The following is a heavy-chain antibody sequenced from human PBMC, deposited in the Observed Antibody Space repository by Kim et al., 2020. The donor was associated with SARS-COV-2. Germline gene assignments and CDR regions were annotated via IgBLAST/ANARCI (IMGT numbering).Heavy chain of an antibody. V-gene: IGHV5-51*01. CDR3: ARRQGVRGQSYYFDY. CDR2: IWPADSTT. Sequence: GESLKISCTVSGYPFTNYLIAWVRQMPGRGPEWMGVIWPADSTTSYSPSFQGLISISADKSINTAYLQWNSLRDSDTALYFCARRQGVRGQSYYFDYWAQGTLVAVSS. D-gene: IGHD3-10*01. CDR1: GYPFTNYL. J-gene: IGHJ4*02.